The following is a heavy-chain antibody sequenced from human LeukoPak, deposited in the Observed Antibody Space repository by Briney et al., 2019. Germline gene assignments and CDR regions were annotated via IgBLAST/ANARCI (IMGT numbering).Heavy chain of an antibody. CDR1: GGSFSGYY. CDR3: ARETYYYGSGSYDSYGMDV. CDR2: IYYSGST. D-gene: IGHD3-10*01. J-gene: IGHJ6*02. V-gene: IGHV4-59*01. Sequence: SETLSLTCAVYGGSFSGYYWSWIRQPPGKGLEWIGYIYYSGSTNYNPSLKSRVTISVDTSKNQFSLKLSSVTAADTAVYYCARETYYYGSGSYDSYGMDVWGQGTTVTVSS.